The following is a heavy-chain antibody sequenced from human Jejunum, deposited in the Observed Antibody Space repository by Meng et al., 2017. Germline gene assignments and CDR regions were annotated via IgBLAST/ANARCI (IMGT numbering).Heavy chain of an antibody. D-gene: IGHD2/OR15-2a*01. V-gene: IGHV4-4*02. J-gene: IGHJ4*02. Sequence: QVQLQEAGPGLVQPSGTLALNCDGSGGSITTNHWWSWVRQPLGKGLEWIGEIYFTGTTNYNPSLKSRVTMSVDQSKNQVSLKLTSVSAADTAVYFCARGINFYDAAAYSFENYFDHWSQGALVTVSS. CDR2: IYFTGTT. CDR1: GGSITTNHW. CDR3: ARGINFYDAAAYSFENYFDH.